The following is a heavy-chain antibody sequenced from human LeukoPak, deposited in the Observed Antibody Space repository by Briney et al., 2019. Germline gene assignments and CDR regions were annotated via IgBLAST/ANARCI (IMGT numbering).Heavy chain of an antibody. V-gene: IGHV3-30-3*01. CDR3: ARAGGPYTYWPYFDY. CDR1: GFTFSSYA. Sequence: GGSLRLSCATSGFTFSSYAMNWVRQAPGKGLEWVAVVSSDGGNKYYADSVKGHFTISRDNSKSTLYLQMNSLRPEDTAVYYCARAGGPYTYWPYFDYWGQGTLVTVSS. J-gene: IGHJ4*02. CDR2: VSSDGGNK. D-gene: IGHD2-21*01.